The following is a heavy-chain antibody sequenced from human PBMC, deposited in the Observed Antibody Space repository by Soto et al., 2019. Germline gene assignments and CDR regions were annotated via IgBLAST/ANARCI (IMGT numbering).Heavy chain of an antibody. CDR3: ARGPGIAAAGAGGDY. V-gene: IGHV1-2*04. CDR1: GYTFTGYY. Sequence: ASVKVSCKASGYTFTGYYMHWVRQAPGQGLEWMGWINPNRGGTNYAQKFQGWVTMTRDTSISTAYMELSRLRSDDTAVYYCARGPGIAAAGAGGDYWGQGTLVTVSS. D-gene: IGHD6-13*01. J-gene: IGHJ4*02. CDR2: INPNRGGT.